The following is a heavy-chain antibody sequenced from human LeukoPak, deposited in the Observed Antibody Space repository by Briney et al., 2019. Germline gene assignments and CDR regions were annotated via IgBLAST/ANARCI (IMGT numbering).Heavy chain of an antibody. V-gene: IGHV1-69*13. CDR3: ATVPVLRFLEWLLLG. Sequence: SVKVSCKASGGTFSSYAISWVRQAPGQGLEWMGGIIPIFGTANYAQKFQGRVTITADESTSTAYMELSSLRSEDTAVYYCATVPVLRFLEWLLLGWGQGTLVTVSS. CDR1: GGTFSSYA. J-gene: IGHJ4*02. CDR2: IIPIFGTA. D-gene: IGHD3-3*01.